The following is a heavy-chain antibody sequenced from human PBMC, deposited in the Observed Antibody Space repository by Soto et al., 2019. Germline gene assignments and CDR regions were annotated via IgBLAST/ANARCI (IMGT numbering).Heavy chain of an antibody. J-gene: IGHJ6*02. V-gene: IGHV4-34*01. CDR3: ARWHGSGGRYYYYYGMDV. CDR1: GGSFSGYY. D-gene: IGHD3-10*01. Sequence: PSETLSLTCAVYGGSFSGYYWSWIRQPPGKGLEWIGEINHSGSTNYNPSLKSRVTISVDTSKNQFSLKLSSVTAADTAVYYCARWHGSGGRYYYYYGMDVWGQGTTVT. CDR2: INHSGST.